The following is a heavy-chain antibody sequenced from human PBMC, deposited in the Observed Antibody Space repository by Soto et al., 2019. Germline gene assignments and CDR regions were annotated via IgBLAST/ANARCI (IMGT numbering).Heavy chain of an antibody. Sequence: EVQLVESGGGLVQPGGSLRLSCAASGFTFSAYDMHWVRQATGKGLEWVAAIGTQHDTYYPDSVKGRFTISRENAKNSLSLQMNSLRGGDTAVYYCARQASYWHGGGGWFDPWGQGTLVTVSS. CDR1: GFTFSAYD. CDR3: ARQASYWHGGGGWFDP. J-gene: IGHJ5*02. V-gene: IGHV3-13*01. CDR2: IGTQHDT. D-gene: IGHD2-8*02.